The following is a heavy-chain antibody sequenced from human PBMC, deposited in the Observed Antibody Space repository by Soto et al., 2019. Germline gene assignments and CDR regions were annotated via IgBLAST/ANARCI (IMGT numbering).Heavy chain of an antibody. CDR3: ARGRLLYTIFGLLTMLGDWFDP. V-gene: IGHV4-34*01. J-gene: IGHJ5*02. D-gene: IGHD3-3*01. Sequence: SETLSLTCAVYAGSFSGYYWSWIRQLPGKGLEWIGEINHSGSTNYNPSLKSRVTISVDTSKNQFSLKLSSLTAADTAVYYCARGRLLYTIFGLLTMLGDWFDPWGQGTLVAVSS. CDR2: INHSGST. CDR1: AGSFSGYY.